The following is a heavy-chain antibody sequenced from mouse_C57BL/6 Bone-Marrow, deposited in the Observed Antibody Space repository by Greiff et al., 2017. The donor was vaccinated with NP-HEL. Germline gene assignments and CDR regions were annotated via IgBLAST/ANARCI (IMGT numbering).Heavy chain of an antibody. CDR1: GYTFTSYW. V-gene: IGHV1-55*01. CDR3: ARSIRVTTRSGRYAMDY. D-gene: IGHD2-2*01. CDR2: IYPGSGST. Sequence: QVQLQQPGAELVKPGASVKLSCKASGYTFTSYWITWVKQRPGQGLEWIGDIYPGSGSTNYNEKFKSKATLTVDKSSSTAYMQLSRLTSEDSAVEYGARSIRVTTRSGRYAMDYWGQGTSVTVSA. J-gene: IGHJ4*01.